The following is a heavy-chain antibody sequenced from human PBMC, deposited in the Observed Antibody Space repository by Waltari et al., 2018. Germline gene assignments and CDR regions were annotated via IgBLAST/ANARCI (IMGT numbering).Heavy chain of an antibody. CDR2: INHSGST. J-gene: IGHJ6*04. Sequence: QVQLQQWGAGLLRPSETLSLTCAVYGGSFSGYYWSWIRQPPGKGLEWIGEINHSGSTNYNPSLKSRVTISVDTSKNQFSLKLSSVTAADTAVYYCASRPMAATPDMDVWGKGTTVTVSS. D-gene: IGHD2-15*01. V-gene: IGHV4-34*01. CDR1: GGSFSGYY. CDR3: ASRPMAATPDMDV.